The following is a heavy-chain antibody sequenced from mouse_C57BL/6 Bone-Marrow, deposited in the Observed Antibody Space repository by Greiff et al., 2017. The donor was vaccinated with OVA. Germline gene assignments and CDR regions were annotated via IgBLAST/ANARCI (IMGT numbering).Heavy chain of an antibody. J-gene: IGHJ2*01. CDR1: GYTFTSYW. V-gene: IGHV1-5*01. CDR3: TSPLITTVVADY. Sequence: EVQLQQSGTVLARPGASVKMSCKTSGYTFTSYWMHWVKQRPGQGLEWIGAIYPGNSDTSYNQKFKGKAKLTAVTSASTAYMELSSLTNEDSAVYYCTSPLITTVVADYWGQGTTLTVSS. CDR2: IYPGNSDT. D-gene: IGHD1-1*01.